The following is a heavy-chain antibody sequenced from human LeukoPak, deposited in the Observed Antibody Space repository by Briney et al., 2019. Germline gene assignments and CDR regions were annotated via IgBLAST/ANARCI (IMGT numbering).Heavy chain of an antibody. V-gene: IGHV4-59*01. CDR2: IYYSGST. CDR1: GGSISSYY. Sequence: PSETLSLTCTVSGGSISSYYWSWIRQPPGKGLEWIGYIYYSGSTNYNPSLKSRVTISVDTSKNQFSLKLSSVTAADTAVYYCARSTRGYSSSSGSPSLTLTSRYYYYYYYMDVWGKGTTVTVSS. J-gene: IGHJ6*03. CDR3: ARSTRGYSSSSGSPSLTLTSRYYYYYYYMDV. D-gene: IGHD6-6*01.